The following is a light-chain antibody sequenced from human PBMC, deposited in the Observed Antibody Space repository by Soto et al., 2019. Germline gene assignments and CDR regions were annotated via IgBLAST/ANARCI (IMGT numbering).Light chain of an antibody. CDR1: QSISSY. V-gene: IGKV1-39*01. CDR2: AAS. J-gene: IGKJ2*01. Sequence: DIQMTQSPSSLSASVGARVTITCRASQSISSYLNWYQQKPGKAPKLLIYAASSLQSGVPSRFSGSGSGTDFTLTISCLQPEDFAVYYCQQRYSTPYTFGQGAKLEIK. CDR3: QQRYSTPYT.